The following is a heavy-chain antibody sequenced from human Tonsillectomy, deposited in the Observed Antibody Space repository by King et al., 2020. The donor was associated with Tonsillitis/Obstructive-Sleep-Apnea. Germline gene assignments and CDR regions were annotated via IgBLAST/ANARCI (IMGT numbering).Heavy chain of an antibody. Sequence: TLKESGPTLVKPTQTLTLTCTFSWFSLNNSEVGVGWVRQPPVKALWCLALIYLDDEQRASPSLKSRLTIHNDTSKNQVVLTITHMDLVDTAPYYCAHFWGSSSGWNYWGQGTLVTVSS. J-gene: IGHJ4*02. V-gene: IGHV2-5*02. D-gene: IGHD6-19*01. CDR3: AHFWGSSSGWNY. CDR2: IYLDDEQ. CDR1: WFSLNNSEVG.